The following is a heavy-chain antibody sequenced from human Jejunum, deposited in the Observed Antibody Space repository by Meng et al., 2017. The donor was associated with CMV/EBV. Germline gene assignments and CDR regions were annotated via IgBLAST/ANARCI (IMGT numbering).Heavy chain of an antibody. CDR1: GFSFNYYG. CDR2: ISSSGNYM. Sequence: ASSGFSFNYYGMTWVRQAPGKGLEWVSSISSSGNYMYYADSVKGRFTISRDSAKDSLYLQMNSLRVEDTAVYYCAREISMVRGGAEWGQGTLVTVSS. CDR3: AREISMVRGGAE. D-gene: IGHD3-10*01. J-gene: IGHJ4*02. V-gene: IGHV3-21*01.